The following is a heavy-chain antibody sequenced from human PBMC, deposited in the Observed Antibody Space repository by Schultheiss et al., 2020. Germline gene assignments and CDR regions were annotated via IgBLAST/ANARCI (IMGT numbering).Heavy chain of an antibody. Sequence: GGSLRLSCAASGFTFSDYYMSWIRQAPGKGLEWVAVISYTDSVKGRFTVSRDNSKNTLYLQMNSLRAEDTAVYYCARGQAYYDFWSGTDRINDYWGQGTLVTVSS. CDR1: GFTFSDYY. V-gene: IGHV3-66*01. CDR2: I. CDR3: ARGQAYYDFWSGTDRINDY. J-gene: IGHJ4*02. D-gene: IGHD3-3*01.